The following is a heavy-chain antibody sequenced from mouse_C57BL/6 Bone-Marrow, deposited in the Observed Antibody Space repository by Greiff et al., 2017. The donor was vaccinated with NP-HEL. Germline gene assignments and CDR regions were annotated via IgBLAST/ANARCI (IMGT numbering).Heavy chain of an antibody. CDR2: ISDGGSYT. CDR1: GFTFSSYA. CDR3: ARDYDYGYAMDY. Sequence: EVKVVESGGGLVKPGGSLKLSCAASGFTFSSYAMSWVRQTPEKRLEWVATISDGGSYTYYPDNVKGRFTISRDNAKNNLYLQMSHLKSEDTAMYYCARDYDYGYAMDYWGQGTSVTVSS. V-gene: IGHV5-4*01. J-gene: IGHJ4*01. D-gene: IGHD2-4*01.